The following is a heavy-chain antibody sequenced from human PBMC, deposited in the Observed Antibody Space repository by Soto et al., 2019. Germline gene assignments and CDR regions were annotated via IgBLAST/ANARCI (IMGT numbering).Heavy chain of an antibody. J-gene: IGHJ4*02. CDR1: GGTFSSYA. D-gene: IGHD5-12*01. CDR3: ARTRGLEMATIRPPELDY. Sequence: SVKVSCKASGGTFSSYAISWVRQAPGQGLEWMGGIIPIFGTANYAQKFQGRVTITADESTSTAYMELSSLRSEDTTVYYCARTRGLEMATIRPPELDYWGQGTLVTVSS. V-gene: IGHV1-69*13. CDR2: IIPIFGTA.